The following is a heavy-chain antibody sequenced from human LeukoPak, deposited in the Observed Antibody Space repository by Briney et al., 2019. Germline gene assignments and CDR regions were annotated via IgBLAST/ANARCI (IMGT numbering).Heavy chain of an antibody. CDR2: IIPILGIA. J-gene: IGHJ4*02. CDR3: ARVPPDIVATPPDY. D-gene: IGHD5-12*01. CDR1: GGTFSSYA. V-gene: IGHV1-69*04. Sequence: ASVKVSCKASGGTFSSYAISWVRQAPGQGLEWMGRIIPILGIANYAQKFQGRVTITADKSTSTAYMELSSLRSGDTAVYYCARVPPDIVATPPDYWGQGTLVTVSS.